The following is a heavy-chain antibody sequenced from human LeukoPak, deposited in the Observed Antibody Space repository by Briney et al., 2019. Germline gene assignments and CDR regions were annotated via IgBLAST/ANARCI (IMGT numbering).Heavy chain of an antibody. J-gene: IGHJ4*02. V-gene: IGHV1-18*01. CDR1: GYTFTNHG. Sequence: ASVKVSCKASGYTFTNHGISWVRQAPGQGLEWMGWISAYNGDTSYAQKVQGRVTMTTDTSTTTAYMELRSLSSDDTAVYYCARGPPNSRCLPAFLDFLGQGTPVTVSS. CDR3: ARGPPNSRCLPAFLDF. CDR2: ISAYNGDT. D-gene: IGHD6-13*01.